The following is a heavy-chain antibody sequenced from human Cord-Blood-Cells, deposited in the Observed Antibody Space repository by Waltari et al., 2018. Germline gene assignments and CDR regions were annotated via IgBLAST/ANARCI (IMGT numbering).Heavy chain of an antibody. V-gene: IGHV3-21*01. Sequence: EVQLVESGGGLVKPGGSLRLSCAASGFTFSSYSMNWVRQAPGKGLEGVSSISSSSSYIYYADSVKGRFTISRDNAKNSLYLQMNSLRAEDTAVYYCAREGGMELGFDYWGQGTLVTVSS. D-gene: IGHD1-26*01. J-gene: IGHJ4*02. CDR1: GFTFSSYS. CDR3: AREGGMELGFDY. CDR2: ISSSSSYI.